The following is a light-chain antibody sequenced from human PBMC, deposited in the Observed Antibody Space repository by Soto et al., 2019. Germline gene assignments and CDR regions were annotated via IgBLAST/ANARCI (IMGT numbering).Light chain of an antibody. CDR1: QTITNS. CDR2: AAS. Sequence: DIQMTQSPSSLAASVGDTVTITCRASQTITNSLNWYQKKPEKAPNLLIYAASTLQTGVLSRFSGSGSGTDFTLTISSLQPEDFATYYSQQSYSTPRTFGQGTNVEIE. CDR3: QQSYSTPRT. V-gene: IGKV1-39*01. J-gene: IGKJ1*01.